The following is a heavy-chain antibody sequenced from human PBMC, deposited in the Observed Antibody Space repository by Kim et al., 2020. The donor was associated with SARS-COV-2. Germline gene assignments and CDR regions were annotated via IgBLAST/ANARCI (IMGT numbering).Heavy chain of an antibody. CDR3: AKSPHPRNAFDI. CDR1: GFTFSSYG. V-gene: IGHV3-30*18. J-gene: IGHJ3*02. Sequence: GGSLRLSCAASGFTFSSYGMHWVRQAPGKGLEWVAVISYDGSNKYYADSVKGRFTISRDNSKNTLYLQMNSLRAEDTAVYYCAKSPHPRNAFDIWGQGT. CDR2: ISYDGSNK.